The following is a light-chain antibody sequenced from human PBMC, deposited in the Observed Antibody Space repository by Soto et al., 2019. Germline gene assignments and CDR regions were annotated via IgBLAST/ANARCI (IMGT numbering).Light chain of an antibody. V-gene: IGLV1-44*01. CDR2: NDH. CDR3: AAWDDSFWV. J-gene: IGLJ3*02. Sequence: QSVLTQPPSASGTPGQGVTISCSGSSSNIGTNTVRWYRQLPGTAPKVLIYNDHERPSWVPYRFSGSKSDTSASLAISGLPSEDEADYYCAAWDDSFWVFGGGTKLTVL. CDR1: SSNIGTNT.